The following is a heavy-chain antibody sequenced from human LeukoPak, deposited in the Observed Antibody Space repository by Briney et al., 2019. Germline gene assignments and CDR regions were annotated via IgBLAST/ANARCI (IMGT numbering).Heavy chain of an antibody. D-gene: IGHD2-15*01. Sequence: SETLSLTCTVSSGSINSDYWSWIRQPAGKGLEWIGRIYISGSTNYNPSLKSRVTMSVDTSKNHISLKVSSVTAADTAVYYCARGGPRGRSYYYMDVWGKGTTVTVSS. V-gene: IGHV4-4*07. CDR1: SGSINSDY. J-gene: IGHJ6*03. CDR2: IYISGST. CDR3: ARGGPRGRSYYYMDV.